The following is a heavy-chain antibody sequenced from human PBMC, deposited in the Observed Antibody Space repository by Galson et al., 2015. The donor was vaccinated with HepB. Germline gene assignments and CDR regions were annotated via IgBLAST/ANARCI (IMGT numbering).Heavy chain of an antibody. D-gene: IGHD3-10*01. CDR1: GFTFSDYY. CDR3: ARAGDSGIYTFDL. CDR2: NRKKGNSDTT. V-gene: IGHV3-72*01. J-gene: IGHJ4*02. Sequence: SLRLSCAVSGFTFSDYYMDWVRQAPGRGLEWVGRNRKKGNSDTTECAASVKGRFTVSRDDSKNSLYLQMNSLKTEDTALYYCARAGDSGIYTFDLWGQGDLVTVSS.